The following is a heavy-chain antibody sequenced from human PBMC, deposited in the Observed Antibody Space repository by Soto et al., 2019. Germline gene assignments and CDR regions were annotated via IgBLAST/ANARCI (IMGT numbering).Heavy chain of an antibody. J-gene: IGHJ4*02. CDR3: AKDRYGDYGGVDY. CDR2: ITGGGGRT. D-gene: IGHD4-17*01. V-gene: IGHV3-23*01. Sequence: EVQLLESGGGLVQPGGSLRLSCAASGFTFSTYAMIWVRQAPGKGLEWVSVITGGGGRTYYADSVKGRFTISRDNSKNTLYLQMNSLRAEDTAVDYCAKDRYGDYGGVDYWGQGTLVTVSS. CDR1: GFTFSTYA.